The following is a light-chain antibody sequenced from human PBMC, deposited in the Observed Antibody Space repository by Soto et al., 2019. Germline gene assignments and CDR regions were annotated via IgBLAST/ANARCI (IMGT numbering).Light chain of an antibody. CDR1: SSNIGNNY. CDR2: DNN. CDR3: GTWDSTLRGV. Sequence: QSVLTQPPSVSAAPGQTVTISCSGSSSNIGNNYVSWYQHLPGAAPKLLIYDNNKRSSGIPDRFSGSKSGTSATLDITGLQTGDEADYYCGTWDSTLRGVFGTGTKLTVL. V-gene: IGLV1-51*01. J-gene: IGLJ1*01.